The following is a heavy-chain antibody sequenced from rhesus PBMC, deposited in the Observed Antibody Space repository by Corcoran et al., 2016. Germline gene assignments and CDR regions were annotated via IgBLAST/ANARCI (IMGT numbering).Heavy chain of an antibody. J-gene: IGHJ4*01. CDR1: GFTFSSYE. CDR2: ISESGVTI. Sequence: DVQLVESGGGLVKPGGSLSLSCVASGFTFSSYEMHWVRQAPGKGLEWVLVISESGVTIYYADSVKGLFTIFRDNAKNSLFLQMNSLRAEDTAVYYCTRVGRWLAHTYFDYWGQGVLVTVSS. CDR3: TRVGRWLAHTYFDY. D-gene: IGHD6-37*01. V-gene: IGHV3-100*02.